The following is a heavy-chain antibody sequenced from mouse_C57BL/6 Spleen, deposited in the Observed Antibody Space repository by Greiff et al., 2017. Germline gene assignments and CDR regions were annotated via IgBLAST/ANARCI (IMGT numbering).Heavy chain of an antibody. V-gene: IGHV14-1*01. CDR1: GFNIKDYY. J-gene: IGHJ3*01. Sequence: EVQLQQSGAELVRPGASVKLSCTASGFNIKDYYMHWVKQRPEQSLEWIGRIDPEDGDTEYAPKFQGKATMTADTSSNTAYMQLISLTSEDTAVXYCTTYSFGREGAGFAYWGQGTLVTVSA. D-gene: IGHD6-1*01. CDR3: TTYSFGREGAGFAY. CDR2: IDPEDGDT.